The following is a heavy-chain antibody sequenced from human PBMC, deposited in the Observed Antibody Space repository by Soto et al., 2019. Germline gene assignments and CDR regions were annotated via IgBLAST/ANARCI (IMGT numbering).Heavy chain of an antibody. J-gene: IGHJ4*02. D-gene: IGHD6-13*01. CDR1: GFTFSDFG. CDR2: ISSSSSTI. CDR3: ARDWSKGSSSCYRPHSAYFDY. V-gene: IGHV3-48*02. Sequence: GGFLRLSCGAAGFTFSDFGMRRVRQAPGKGLEWVSYISSSSSTIYYADSVKGRFTISRDNSKNSLYLQMNSLRDEDTAVYYCARDWSKGSSSCYRPHSAYFDYWGQGTLVTVSS.